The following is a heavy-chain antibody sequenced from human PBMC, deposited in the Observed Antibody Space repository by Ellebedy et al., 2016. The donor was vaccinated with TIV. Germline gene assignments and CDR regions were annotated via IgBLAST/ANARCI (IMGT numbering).Heavy chain of an antibody. V-gene: IGHV4-61*08. D-gene: IGHD3-9*01. CDR3: ARVIAQYEYYEILTGYYWFDP. CDR2: IDYSGST. Sequence: SETLSLTCTVSGGPISSGGHYWNWIRQPPGKGLEWIGYIDYSGSTNYSPSLKSRVTMSVDTAKNQFYLTLRSVSAADTALYYRARVIAQYEYYEILTGYYWFDPWGQGTLVTVSS. J-gene: IGHJ5*01. CDR1: GGPISSGGHY.